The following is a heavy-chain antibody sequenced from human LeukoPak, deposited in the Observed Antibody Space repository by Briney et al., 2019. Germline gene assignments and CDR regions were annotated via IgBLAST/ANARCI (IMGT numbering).Heavy chain of an antibody. CDR1: GGSISSGDYY. D-gene: IGHD2-2*01. Sequence: PSQTLSLTCTVSGGSISSGDYYWSCIRQPPGKGLECIGYIYYSGSTYYNPALKSRVTISVDTSKNQFSLKLSSVTAADTAVYYCARESIVVPAAIDYWGQGTLVTVSS. CDR2: IYYSGST. V-gene: IGHV4-30-4*08. CDR3: ARESIVVPAAIDY. J-gene: IGHJ4*02.